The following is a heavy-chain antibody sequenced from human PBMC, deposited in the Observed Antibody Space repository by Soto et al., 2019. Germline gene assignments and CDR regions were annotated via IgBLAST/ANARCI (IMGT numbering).Heavy chain of an antibody. Sequence: GGSLRLSCAASGFTFSSYAMSWVRQAPGKGLEWVSAISGSGGSTYYADSVKGRFTISRDNSKNTLYLQMNSLRAEDTAVYYCAKGRTYYYDSSGYPQDYWGQGTLVTVSS. V-gene: IGHV3-23*01. CDR2: ISGSGGST. D-gene: IGHD3-22*01. CDR1: GFTFSSYA. J-gene: IGHJ4*02. CDR3: AKGRTYYYDSSGYPQDY.